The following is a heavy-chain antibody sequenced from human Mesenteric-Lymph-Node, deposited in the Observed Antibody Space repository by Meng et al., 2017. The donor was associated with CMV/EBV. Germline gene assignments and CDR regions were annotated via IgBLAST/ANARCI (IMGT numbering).Heavy chain of an antibody. V-gene: IGHV3-74*01. CDR2: INTDGSVK. CDR1: GFTFSSYW. CDR3: AVQGYSYGYYYGLDV. Sequence: GGSLRLSCAASGFTFSSYWMHWVRQAPGKGLVWVTRINTDGSVKNYADSVKGRFTIPRDNAKNTLYLEMNSLRAEDTAVYYCAVQGYSYGYYYGLDVWGQGTTVTVSS. J-gene: IGHJ6*02. D-gene: IGHD5-18*01.